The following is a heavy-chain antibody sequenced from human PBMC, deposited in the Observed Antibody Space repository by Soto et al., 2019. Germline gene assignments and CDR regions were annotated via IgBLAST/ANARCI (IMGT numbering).Heavy chain of an antibody. D-gene: IGHD3-10*01. J-gene: IGHJ4*02. Sequence: EVQLVESGGGLIQPGGSLRLSCAVSGFTVSNNYMSWVRQAPGKGLEGVSVIYSGGYTAYGDSVKGRFTISRDNSKNTIFLQKNTLGAGPRAVFYGGTGPGGGGYWGQGTLVTVSS. V-gene: IGHV3-53*01. CDR3: GTGPGGGGY. CDR1: GFTVSNNY. CDR2: IYSGGYT.